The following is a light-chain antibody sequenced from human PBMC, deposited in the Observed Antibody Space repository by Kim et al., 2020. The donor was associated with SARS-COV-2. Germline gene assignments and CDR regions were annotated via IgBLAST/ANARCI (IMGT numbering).Light chain of an antibody. CDR3: QSYDSSPSGYV. Sequence: QSVLTQPPSVSGAPGQRVTISCTGSSSNIGAGFDVHWYQQLPGTAPKVLIYGNINRPSGVPDRFSGSKSGTSASLAITGLQAEDEADYYCQSYDSSPSGYVFGTGTKVTVL. CDR2: GNI. V-gene: IGLV1-40*01. CDR1: SSNIGAGFD. J-gene: IGLJ1*01.